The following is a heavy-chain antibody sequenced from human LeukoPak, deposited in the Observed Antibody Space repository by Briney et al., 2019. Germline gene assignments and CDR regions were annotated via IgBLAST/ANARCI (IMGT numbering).Heavy chain of an antibody. V-gene: IGHV3-64*01. J-gene: IGHJ4*02. CDR1: GFTFSSYA. CDR2: ISSNGGST. CDR3: ARVGLYSGSYYPIDY. D-gene: IGHD1-26*01. Sequence: GGSLRLSCAASGFTFSSYAMHWVRQAPGKGLEYVSAISSNGGSTYYANSVKGRFTISRDNSKNTLYLQMGSLRVEDMAVYYCARVGLYSGSYYPIDYWGQGTLVTVSS.